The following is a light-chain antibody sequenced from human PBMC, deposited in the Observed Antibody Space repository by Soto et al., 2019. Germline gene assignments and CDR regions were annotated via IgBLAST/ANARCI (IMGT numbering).Light chain of an antibody. CDR1: QSVNHW. Sequence: DIQMTQYPSTLSASIGERVTISCRASQSVNHWLAWYQRKPGKAPKLLIHDASTLESGIPSRFSGSGSETEFTLTISSLQPDDFATYYCQQYNSYWTFGQGTKVDIK. CDR3: QQYNSYWT. V-gene: IGKV1-5*01. J-gene: IGKJ1*01. CDR2: DAS.